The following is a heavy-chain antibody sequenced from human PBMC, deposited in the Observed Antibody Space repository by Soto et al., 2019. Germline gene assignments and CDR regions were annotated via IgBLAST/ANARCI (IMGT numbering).Heavy chain of an antibody. Sequence: SETLSLTCTVSGGSISSGGYYWSWIRQHPGKGLEWIGYIYYSGSTYYNPSLKSRVTISVDTSKNQLSLKLSSVTAADTAVYYCARVFGLYGDGDYFDYWGQGTLVTVSS. CDR1: GGSISSGGYY. CDR2: IYYSGST. V-gene: IGHV4-31*03. CDR3: ARVFGLYGDGDYFDY. J-gene: IGHJ4*02. D-gene: IGHD4-17*01.